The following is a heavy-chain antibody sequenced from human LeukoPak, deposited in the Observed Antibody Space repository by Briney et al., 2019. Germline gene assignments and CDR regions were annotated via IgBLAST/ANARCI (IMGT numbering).Heavy chain of an antibody. CDR1: GFSFSTYA. V-gene: IGHV3-23*01. Sequence: GGSLRLSCAASGFSFSTYAMRWVRQAPGKGLEWVSGISGNGGSTYYADSVKGRFTISRDNSKNSLYLQMNSLRAYDTAVYYSARDYFGGRWSYFDFWGQGTLVTVSS. CDR2: ISGNGGST. D-gene: IGHD6-13*01. CDR3: ARDYFGGRWSYFDF. J-gene: IGHJ4*02.